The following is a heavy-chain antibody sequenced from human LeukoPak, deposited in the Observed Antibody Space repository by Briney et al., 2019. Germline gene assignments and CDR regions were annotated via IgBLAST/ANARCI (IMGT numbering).Heavy chain of an antibody. J-gene: IGHJ4*02. CDR1: GYTFTSYG. CDR2: ISAYNGNT. V-gene: IGHV1-18*01. CDR3: AREGNWKSLDPIDY. D-gene: IGHD1-1*01. Sequence: GASVKVSCTASGYTFTSYGINWVRQAPGQGLEWMGWISAYNGNTNYAQKLQGRVTMTTDTSTSTAYMELRSLRSDDTAVYYCAREGNWKSLDPIDYWGQGTLVTVSS.